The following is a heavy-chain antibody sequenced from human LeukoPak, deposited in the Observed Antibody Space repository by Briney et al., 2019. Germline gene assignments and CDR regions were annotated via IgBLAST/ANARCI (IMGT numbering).Heavy chain of an antibody. V-gene: IGHV3-23*01. Sequence: GGSLRLSCAASGFTFSSYAMSWVRQAPGKGLEWVSAISGSGGSTYYADSVKGRFAISRDNSKNTLYLQMNSLRAEDTAVYYCAREGITMVRGVIDYYYYMDVWGKGTTVTVSS. J-gene: IGHJ6*03. CDR2: ISGSGGST. D-gene: IGHD3-10*01. CDR1: GFTFSSYA. CDR3: AREGITMVRGVIDYYYYMDV.